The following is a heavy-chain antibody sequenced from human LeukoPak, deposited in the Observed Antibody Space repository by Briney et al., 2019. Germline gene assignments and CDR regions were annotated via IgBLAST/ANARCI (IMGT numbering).Heavy chain of an antibody. J-gene: IGHJ4*02. D-gene: IGHD6-13*01. CDR3: ARGDSSSWYLFDY. Sequence: SETLSLTCTVSVGSISTYYWSWIRQPPGKGLEWIGYIYYTGSTNYNPSLKSRATISVDTSENQFSLKLTSVTAADTAVYYCARGDSSSWYLFDYWGRGTLVTVSS. V-gene: IGHV4-59*01. CDR2: IYYTGST. CDR1: VGSISTYY.